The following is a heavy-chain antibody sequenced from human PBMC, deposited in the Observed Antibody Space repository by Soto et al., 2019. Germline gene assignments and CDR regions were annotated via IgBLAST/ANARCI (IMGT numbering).Heavy chain of an antibody. CDR1: GFTFEDYG. CDR2: INWNASTT. V-gene: IGHV3-20*04. J-gene: IGHJ4*02. Sequence: EVQLVQSGGGVVRPGESLRLSCAASGFTFEDYGMTWVRQAPGKGLEWVSGINWNASTTSYADSVKGRFTVSRDNAKNSLCLQMNSLRDEDTAFYYCARRSPGNFDYWGQGTLVTVSS. CDR3: ARRSPGNFDY. D-gene: IGHD7-27*01.